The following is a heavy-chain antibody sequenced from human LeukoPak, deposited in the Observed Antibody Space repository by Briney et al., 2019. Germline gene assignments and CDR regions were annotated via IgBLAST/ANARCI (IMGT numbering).Heavy chain of an antibody. D-gene: IGHD2-2*01. CDR3: ARLLYCSSTSCYSHYYYYMDV. CDR2: INHSGST. J-gene: IGHJ6*03. Sequence: SETLSLTCAVYGGSFSGYYWSWIRQPPGKGLEWFGEINHSGSTTYNPSLKSRVTISVDTSQNQFSLKLSSVTAADTAVYYCARLLYCSSTSCYSHYYYYMDVWGKGTTVTVSS. CDR1: GGSFSGYY. V-gene: IGHV4-34*01.